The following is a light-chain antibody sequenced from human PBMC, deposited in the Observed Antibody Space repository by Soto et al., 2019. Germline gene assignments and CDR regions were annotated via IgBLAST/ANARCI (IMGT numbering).Light chain of an antibody. J-gene: IGKJ4*01. CDR3: QQRKYWPPLT. V-gene: IGKV3-11*01. CDR1: QNVDVY. Sequence: ETVLTQSPATLSLSPGERATLSCRTSQNVDVYVAWYQQKPGQAPRLLIYDASNRAASIPARFSGSGYGTDFTLNISSLEPEDFAVYYCQQRKYWPPLTFGGGTKVDMK. CDR2: DAS.